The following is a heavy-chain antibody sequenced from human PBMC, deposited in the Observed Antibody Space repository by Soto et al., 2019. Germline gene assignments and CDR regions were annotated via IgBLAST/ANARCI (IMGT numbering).Heavy chain of an antibody. V-gene: IGHV4-61*01. CDR3: ARALGDSSGYYYEY. Sequence: PSETLSLTCTVSGGSVSSGNYYWSWIRQPPGKGLEWMGYVYYSGSTNYNPSLKSRVTISVDTSKNQFSLNLSCVTAADTALYYCARALGDSSGYYYEYWGQGTLVTVSS. CDR1: GGSVSSGNYY. J-gene: IGHJ4*02. CDR2: VYYSGST. D-gene: IGHD3-22*01.